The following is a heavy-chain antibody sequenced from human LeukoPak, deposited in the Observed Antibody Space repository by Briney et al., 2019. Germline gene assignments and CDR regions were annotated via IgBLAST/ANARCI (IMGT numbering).Heavy chain of an antibody. D-gene: IGHD6-13*01. CDR3: ARVGPDGYSSSWYMDV. CDR1: GFTFSSYS. Sequence: GGSLRLSCAASGFTFSSYSMNWVRQAPGKGLECVSYITSSSFNIYYADSVQGRFTISRDNAKNSLYLQMNSLRAEDTALYYCARVGPDGYSSSWYMDVWGKGTTVTVSS. CDR2: ITSSSFNI. V-gene: IGHV3-21*01. J-gene: IGHJ6*03.